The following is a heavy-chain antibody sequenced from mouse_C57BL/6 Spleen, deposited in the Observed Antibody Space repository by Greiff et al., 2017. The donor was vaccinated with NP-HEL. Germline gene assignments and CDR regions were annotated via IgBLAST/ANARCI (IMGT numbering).Heavy chain of an antibody. J-gene: IGHJ2*01. CDR1: GYTFTDYN. Sequence: EVKLMESGPELVKPGASVKMSCKASGYTFTDYNMHWVKQSHGKSLEWIGYINPNNGGTSYNQKFKGKATLTVNKSSSTAYMELRSLTSEDSAVYYCARFGNDWYFDYWGQGTTLTVSS. CDR2: INPNNGGT. CDR3: ARFGNDWYFDY. V-gene: IGHV1-22*01. D-gene: IGHD2-12*01.